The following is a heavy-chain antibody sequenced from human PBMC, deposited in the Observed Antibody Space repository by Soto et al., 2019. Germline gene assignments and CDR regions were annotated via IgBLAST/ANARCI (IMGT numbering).Heavy chain of an antibody. D-gene: IGHD2-21*02. CDR1: GYSFTSYW. CDR3: ARRYCGGDCYSENWFDP. V-gene: IGHV5-10-1*01. Sequence: ESLKISCKGSGYSFTSYWISWVRQMPGKGLEWMGRIDPSDSYTNYSPSFQGHVTISADKSISTAYLQWSSLKASDTAMYYCARRYCGGDCYSENWFDPWGQGTLVTVSS. J-gene: IGHJ5*02. CDR2: IDPSDSYT.